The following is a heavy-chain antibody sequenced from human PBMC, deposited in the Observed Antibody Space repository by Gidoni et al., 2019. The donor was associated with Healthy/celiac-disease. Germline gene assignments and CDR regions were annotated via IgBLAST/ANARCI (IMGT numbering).Heavy chain of an antibody. CDR2: ILYDGNNK. CDR3: ARSDILTGYSFDY. V-gene: IGHV3-30*04. CDR1: GFTFSRYA. Sequence: QVQLVESGGGVVQPGRSLRISCAASGFTFSRYAMHWVRLAPGTGLEWVAVILYDGNNKYYADSVKGRFTISRDNSKNTLYLQMNSLRAEDTAMYYCARSDILTGYSFDYWGQGTLVTVSS. J-gene: IGHJ4*02. D-gene: IGHD3-9*01.